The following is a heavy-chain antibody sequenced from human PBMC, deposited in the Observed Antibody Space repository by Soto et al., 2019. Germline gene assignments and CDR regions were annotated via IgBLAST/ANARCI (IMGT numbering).Heavy chain of an antibody. J-gene: IGHJ4*02. CDR2: IYYSGST. D-gene: IGHD6-19*01. V-gene: IGHV4-31*03. Sequence: PSETLSLTCTVSGGSISSGGYYWSWIRQHPGKGLEWIGYIYYSGSTYYNPSLKSRVTISVDTSKNQFSLKLSSVTAADTAVYYCARDPRGDSSGWYGVGLGWYYFDYWGQGTLVTVSS. CDR3: ARDPRGDSSGWYGVGLGWYYFDY. CDR1: GGSISSGGYY.